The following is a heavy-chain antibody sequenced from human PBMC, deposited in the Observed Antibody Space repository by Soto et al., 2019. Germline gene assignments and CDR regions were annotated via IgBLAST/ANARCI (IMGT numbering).Heavy chain of an antibody. CDR3: ARDLLLGPGRWFDP. D-gene: IGHD3-22*01. J-gene: IGHJ5*02. Sequence: SETLSLTCAVYGGSFSGYYWSWIRQPPGKGLEWIGEINHSGSTNYNPSLKSRVTISVDTSKNQFSLKLSSVTAADTAVYYCARDLLLGPGRWFDPWGQGTLVTVSS. CDR2: INHSGST. V-gene: IGHV4-34*01. CDR1: GGSFSGYY.